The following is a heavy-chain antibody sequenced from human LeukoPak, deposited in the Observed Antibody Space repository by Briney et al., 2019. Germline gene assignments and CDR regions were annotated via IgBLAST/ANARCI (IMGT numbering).Heavy chain of an antibody. CDR1: GFTFSTYS. D-gene: IGHD3-10*01. J-gene: IGHJ4*02. CDR2: ISGSGGST. CDR3: AKLGQIWFGELSEFDY. V-gene: IGHV3-23*01. Sequence: SGGSLRLSCAASGFTFSTYSMNWVRQAPGKGLEWVSAISGSGGSTYYADSVKGRFTISRDNSKNTLYLQMNSLRAEDTAVYYCAKLGQIWFGELSEFDYWGQGTLVTVSS.